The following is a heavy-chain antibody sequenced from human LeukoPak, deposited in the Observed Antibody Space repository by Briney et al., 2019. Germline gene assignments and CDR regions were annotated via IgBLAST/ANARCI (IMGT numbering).Heavy chain of an antibody. CDR2: IKQDGSEK. CDR3: ARVGEYCSSTSCYTGWFDP. Sequence: GGSPRLSCAASGFTFSSYWMSWVRQAPGKGLEWVANIKQDGSEKYYVDSVKGRFTISRDNAKNSLYLQMNSLRAEDTAVYYCARVGEYCSSTSCYTGWFDPWGQGTLVTVSS. D-gene: IGHD2-2*02. J-gene: IGHJ5*02. V-gene: IGHV3-7*01. CDR1: GFTFSSYW.